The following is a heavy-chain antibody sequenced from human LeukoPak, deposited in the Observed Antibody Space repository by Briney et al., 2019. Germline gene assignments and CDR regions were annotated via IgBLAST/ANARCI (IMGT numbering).Heavy chain of an antibody. CDR1: GFTFSNAW. V-gene: IGHV3-7*01. CDR2: IKQDGREK. J-gene: IGHJ5*02. CDR3: VRDRGWFDP. Sequence: GGSLRLSCAASGFTFSNAWMSWVRQAPGRGLEWVASIKQDGREKHYVDSVEGRFTISRDSAKNSLYLQMNSLRVEDTAVYYCVRDRGWFDPWGQGTLVTVSS.